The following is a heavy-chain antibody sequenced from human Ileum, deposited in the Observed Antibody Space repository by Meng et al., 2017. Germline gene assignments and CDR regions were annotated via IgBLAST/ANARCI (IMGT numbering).Heavy chain of an antibody. V-gene: IGHV2-5*02. CDR1: GSALSPGAEG. CDR2: ISRDDEK. J-gene: IGHJ5*02. Sequence: LTLNGPDPARVHTPRPLTLPCAFSGSALSPGAEGVGWFRQAPGKGLEWLAMISRDDEKRFSPSLNSRLTITKKTSNSQVILTITNRDPVDSATYYCARGRVGTWWFDPWGQGALVTVSS. D-gene: IGHD3-16*01. CDR3: ARGRVGTWWFDP.